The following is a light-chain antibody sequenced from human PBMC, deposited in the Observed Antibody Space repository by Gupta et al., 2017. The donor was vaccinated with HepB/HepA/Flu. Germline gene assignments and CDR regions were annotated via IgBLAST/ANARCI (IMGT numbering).Light chain of an antibody. V-gene: IGKV2-30*02. CDR2: KVS. J-gene: IGKJ5*01. CDR3: RQGTAWPRIT. CDR1: PSLLHSDGNTY. Sequence: DVVMTQSPLSLSVTLGQPASISCRSSPSLLHSDGNTYLHWLHQRPGQSPRRLIYKVSYRHAGVPDRYSGGGSGTDVMLEISSGVEDDVGGDYCRQGTAWPRITFGQGTRLEI.